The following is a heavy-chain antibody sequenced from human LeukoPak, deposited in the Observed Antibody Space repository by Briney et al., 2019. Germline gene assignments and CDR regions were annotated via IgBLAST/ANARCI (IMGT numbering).Heavy chain of an antibody. CDR3: ARDLYDILTGYSSDAFDI. J-gene: IGHJ3*02. CDR2: ISSSSSYI. CDR1: GFTFSSYS. D-gene: IGHD3-9*01. V-gene: IGHV3-21*01. Sequence: PGGSLRLPCAASGFTFSSYSMNWVRQAPGKGLEWVSSISSSSSYIYYADSVKGRFTISRDNAKNSLYLQMNSLRAEDTAVYYCARDLYDILTGYSSDAFDIWGQGTMVTVSS.